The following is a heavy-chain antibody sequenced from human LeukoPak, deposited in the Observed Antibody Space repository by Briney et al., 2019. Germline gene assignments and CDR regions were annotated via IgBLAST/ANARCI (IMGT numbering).Heavy chain of an antibody. V-gene: IGHV1-2*02. CDR3: ARDPYATLKVAGTAVDY. CDR1: GFTFARSA. CDR2: INPNSGGT. J-gene: IGHJ4*02. D-gene: IGHD6-19*01. Sequence: VASVKVSCKASGFTFARSAMQWVRQAPGQGLEWMGCINPNSGGTNYAQKFQGRVTMTRDTSISTAFMELSRLRSDDTAMYYCARDPYATLKVAGTAVDYWGRGTLVTVSS.